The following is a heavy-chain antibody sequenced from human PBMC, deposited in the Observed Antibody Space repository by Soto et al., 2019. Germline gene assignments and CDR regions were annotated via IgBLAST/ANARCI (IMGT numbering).Heavy chain of an antibody. CDR1: GFTFSSYA. CDR2: ISYDGSNK. J-gene: IGHJ4*02. D-gene: IGHD6-13*01. Sequence: PGGSLRLSCAASGFTFSSYAMHWVRQAPGKGLEWVAVISYDGSNKYYADSVKGRSTISRDNSKNTLYLQMNSLRAEDTAVYYCARVPLGQQLVGVVDYWGQGTLVTVSS. CDR3: ARVPLGQQLVGVVDY. V-gene: IGHV3-30-3*01.